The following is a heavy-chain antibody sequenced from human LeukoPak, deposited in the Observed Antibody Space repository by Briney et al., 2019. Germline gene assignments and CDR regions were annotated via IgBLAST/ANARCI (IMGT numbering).Heavy chain of an antibody. Sequence: SETLSLTCAVYGGSFSGYYWSWIRQHPGKGLEWIGYIYYSGSTYYNPSLKSRVTISVDTSKNQFSLKLSSVTAADTAVYYCARRYSSSWAFDYWGQGTLVTVSS. CDR1: GGSFSGYY. J-gene: IGHJ4*02. D-gene: IGHD6-13*01. CDR3: ARRYSSSWAFDY. V-gene: IGHV4-31*11. CDR2: IYYSGST.